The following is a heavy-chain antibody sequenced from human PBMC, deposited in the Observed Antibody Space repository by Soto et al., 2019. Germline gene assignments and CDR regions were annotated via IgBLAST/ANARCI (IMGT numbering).Heavy chain of an antibody. D-gene: IGHD2-15*01. CDR2: IYYSGNT. CDR1: GGSISSSNYY. J-gene: IGHJ4*02. V-gene: IGHV4-39*02. Sequence: QLQLQESGPGLVKPSETLSLTCTVSGGSISSSNYYWGWIRQPPGKGLEWIGSIYYSGNTYYTPSLKSRVTISVDTSKNQFSLKLSSVTAADTAVYYCAREGGRYCTGGSCQVDYWGQGTLVTVSS. CDR3: AREGGRYCTGGSCQVDY.